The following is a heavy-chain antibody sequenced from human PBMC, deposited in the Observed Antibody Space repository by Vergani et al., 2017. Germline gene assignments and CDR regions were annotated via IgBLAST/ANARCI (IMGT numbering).Heavy chain of an antibody. D-gene: IGHD2-15*01. CDR3: AREGSGGSGDAFDI. Sequence: QLQLQESGSGLVKPSQTLSLTCAVSGGSISSGGYSWSWIRQPPGKGLEWIGYIYHSGSTYYNSSLKSRVTISVDRSKNQFSLKLSSVTAADTAVYYCAREGSGGSGDAFDIWGQGTMVTVSS. V-gene: IGHV4-30-2*01. CDR2: IYHSGST. CDR1: GGSISSGGYS. J-gene: IGHJ3*02.